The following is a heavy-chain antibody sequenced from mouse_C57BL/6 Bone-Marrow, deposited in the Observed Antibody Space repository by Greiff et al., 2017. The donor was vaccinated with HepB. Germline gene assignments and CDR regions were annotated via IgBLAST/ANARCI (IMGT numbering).Heavy chain of an antibody. D-gene: IGHD1-1*01. CDR2: ISSGSSTI. Sequence: EVNVVESGGGLVKPGGSLKLSCAASGFTFSDYGMHWVRQAPEKGLEWVAYISSGSSTIYYADTVKGRFTISRDNAKNTLFLQMTSLRSEDTAMYYCARDGYYGSSPRFAYWGQGTLVTVSA. V-gene: IGHV5-17*01. J-gene: IGHJ3*01. CDR3: ARDGYYGSSPRFAY. CDR1: GFTFSDYG.